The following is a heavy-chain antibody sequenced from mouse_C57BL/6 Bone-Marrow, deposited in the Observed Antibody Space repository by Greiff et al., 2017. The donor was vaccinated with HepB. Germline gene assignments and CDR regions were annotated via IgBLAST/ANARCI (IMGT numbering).Heavy chain of an antibody. D-gene: IGHD2-2*01. CDR2: IHPNSGST. V-gene: IGHV1-64*01. CDR1: GYTFTSYW. CDR3: AGYDKDYAMDY. J-gene: IGHJ4*01. Sequence: VQLQQSGAELVKPGASVKLSCKASGYTFTSYWMHWVKQRPGQGLEWIGMIHPNSGSTNYNEKFKSKATLTVDKSSSTAYMQLSSLTSEDSAVYYCAGYDKDYAMDYWGQGTSVTVSS.